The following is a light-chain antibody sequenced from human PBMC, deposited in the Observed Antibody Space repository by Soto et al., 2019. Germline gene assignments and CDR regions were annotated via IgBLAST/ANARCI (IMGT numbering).Light chain of an antibody. CDR1: QSISTY. CDR3: QHGYSTPLT. V-gene: IGKV1-39*01. CDR2: AAS. Sequence: DIQMTQSPSSLSAAVGDGVSITCRASQSISTYLHWYQQKPGKAPNLLIYAASTLQSGVPSRFSGSGSGTDFTLTISSLQPEDFATYFCQHGYSTPLTFGGGTKVDI. J-gene: IGKJ4*01.